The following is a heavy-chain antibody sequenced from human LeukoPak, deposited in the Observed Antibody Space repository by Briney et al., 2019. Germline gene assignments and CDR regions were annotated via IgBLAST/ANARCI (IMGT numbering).Heavy chain of an antibody. J-gene: IGHJ4*02. D-gene: IGHD3-3*01. CDR3: ATTKYKSGEGSRY. CDR1: GFTFSTYA. Sequence: QPGGTLRLSCAASGFTFSTYAITGSGDSTFYADSVKGRFTISRDNSKNTLYLQMNSLKIEDTAAYYCATTKYKSGEGSRYWGQGTLVTVSS. CDR2: GSGDST. V-gene: IGHV3-23*01.